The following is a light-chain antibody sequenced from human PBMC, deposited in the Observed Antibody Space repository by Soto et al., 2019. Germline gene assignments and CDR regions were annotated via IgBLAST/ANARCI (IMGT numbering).Light chain of an antibody. CDR1: QTVSSY. V-gene: IGKV3-11*01. J-gene: IGKJ5*01. CDR3: QHRMNWPLT. CDR2: DAS. Sequence: EIVLTQSPATLSFSPGERATLSCRASQTVSSYLLWYQQKRGQAPRLLIYDASNRATGIPARFSGSGSGTDFTLTISSLEPEDFAVYYCQHRMNWPLTFGQGTRLEIK.